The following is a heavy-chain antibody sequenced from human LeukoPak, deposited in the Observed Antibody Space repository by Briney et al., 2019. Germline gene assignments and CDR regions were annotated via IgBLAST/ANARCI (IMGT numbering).Heavy chain of an antibody. V-gene: IGHV1-8*01. J-gene: IGHJ6*03. CDR3: VMVVAAPGYYMDV. CDR1: GYTFTSYD. D-gene: IGHD2-15*01. Sequence: GASVKASCKASGYTFTSYDINWVRQATGQGLEWMGWMSPNSGNTGYAQKFQGRVTMTRNTSISTAYMELSSLRSEDTAVYYCVMVVAAPGYYMDVWGKGTTVTISS. CDR2: MSPNSGNT.